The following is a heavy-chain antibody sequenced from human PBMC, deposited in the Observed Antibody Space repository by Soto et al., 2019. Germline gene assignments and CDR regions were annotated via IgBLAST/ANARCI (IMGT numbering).Heavy chain of an antibody. CDR3: ARSRDGYSFYFYYGMDG. D-gene: IGHD4-4*01. V-gene: IGHV3-30*03. CDR1: GFIFTSYG. J-gene: IGHJ6*02. CDR2: ILHDGSAE. Sequence: FLRLSCAASGFIFTSYGMHWVRQAPGKGLEWMALILHDGSAEYYADSVKGRFTISRDNSKNTLYLQMNSLTAEDTAVYYCARSRDGYSFYFYYGMDGWGQGTTVTVSS.